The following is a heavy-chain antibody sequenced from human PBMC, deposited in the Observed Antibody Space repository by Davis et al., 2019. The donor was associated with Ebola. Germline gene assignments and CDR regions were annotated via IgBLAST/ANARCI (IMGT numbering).Heavy chain of an antibody. J-gene: IGHJ4*02. D-gene: IGHD3-10*01. Sequence: GESLKISCAASGFTFADFAMHWVRQTPGKGLEWLSLITWDDGNTYYSDSLKGRFTISRDNTKNSLYLQMNSLTTEDTALYYCVKDRPGAFDFWGQGTLVTVSS. V-gene: IGHV3-43D*03. CDR2: ITWDDGNT. CDR3: VKDRPGAFDF. CDR1: GFTFADFA.